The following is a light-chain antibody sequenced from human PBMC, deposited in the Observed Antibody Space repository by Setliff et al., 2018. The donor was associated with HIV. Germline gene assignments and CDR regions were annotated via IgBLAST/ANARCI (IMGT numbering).Light chain of an antibody. J-gene: IGLJ1*01. CDR1: SSDVGRYNL. CDR2: QAT. Sequence: QSVLTQPASVSGSPGQSITISCTGTSSDVGRYNLVSWYQQHPGKAPKLMIYQATKRPSGVSNRFSGSKSGNTASLTISGLQAEDEADYYCCSYAGSSTLEVFGTGTKVTVL. V-gene: IGLV2-23*01. CDR3: CSYAGSSTLEV.